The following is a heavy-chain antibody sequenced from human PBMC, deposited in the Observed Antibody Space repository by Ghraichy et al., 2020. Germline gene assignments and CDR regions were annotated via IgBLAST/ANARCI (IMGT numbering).Heavy chain of an antibody. D-gene: IGHD6-13*01. CDR1: GDSVSSNSAA. Sequence: SQTLSLTCAISGDSVSSNSAAWNWIRQSPSRGLEWLGRTYYRSKWYNDYAVSVKSRITINPDTSKNQFSLQLNSVTPEDTAVYYCARALFPQYSSSWYYYYGMDVWGQGTTVTVPS. V-gene: IGHV6-1*01. CDR3: ARALFPQYSSSWYYYYGMDV. CDR2: TYYRSKWYN. J-gene: IGHJ6*02.